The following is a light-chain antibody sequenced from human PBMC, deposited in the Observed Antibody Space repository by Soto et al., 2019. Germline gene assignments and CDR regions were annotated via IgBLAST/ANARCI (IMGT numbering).Light chain of an antibody. V-gene: IGKV3-20*01. CDR2: GAS. CDR1: QSVSSNY. CDR3: QQYGSSPVP. Sequence: EIVLTQSPGTLSLSPGERATPSCRASQSVSSNYLAWYQQKPGQAPRLLIYGASSRATGIPDRFSGSGSGTDFTLTISRLEPEDFAVYYCQQYGSSPVPFGGGTKVDI. J-gene: IGKJ4*01.